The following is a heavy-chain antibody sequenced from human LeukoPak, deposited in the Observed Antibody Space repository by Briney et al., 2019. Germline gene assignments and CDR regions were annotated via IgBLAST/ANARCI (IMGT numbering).Heavy chain of an antibody. D-gene: IGHD1-26*01. Sequence: PSETLSLTCTVSGGSVSSGSYYWSWIRQPPGKGLEWIGYIYYSGSTNYNPSLKSRVTISVDTSKNQFSLKLSSVTAADTAVYYCARESKHSGYYYGEYHFDYWGQGTLVTVSS. V-gene: IGHV4-61*01. CDR1: GGSVSSGSYY. J-gene: IGHJ4*02. CDR2: IYYSGST. CDR3: ARESKHSGYYYGEYHFDY.